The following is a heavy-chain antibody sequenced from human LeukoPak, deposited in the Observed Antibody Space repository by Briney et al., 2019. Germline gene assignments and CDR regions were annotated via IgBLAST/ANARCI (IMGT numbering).Heavy chain of an antibody. D-gene: IGHD3-10*01. Sequence: GGSLRLSCAASGFTFDDYGMSWVRQAPGKGLEWVSGINWNGGSTGYADSVKGRFTISRDNAKNSLYLQMNSLRAEDTALYHCARRGYKGFGKEAAFDIWGQGTMVTVSS. CDR2: INWNGGST. CDR1: GFTFDDYG. V-gene: IGHV3-20*01. CDR3: ARRGYKGFGKEAAFDI. J-gene: IGHJ3*02.